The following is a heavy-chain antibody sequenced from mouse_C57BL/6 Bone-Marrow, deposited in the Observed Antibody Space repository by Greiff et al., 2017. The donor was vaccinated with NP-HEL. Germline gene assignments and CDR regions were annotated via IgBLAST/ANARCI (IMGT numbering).Heavy chain of an antibody. J-gene: IGHJ3*01. D-gene: IGHD2-2*01. CDR1: GYTFTSYG. CDR3: ARGRGYPFAY. V-gene: IGHV1-81*01. CDR2: IYPRSGNT. Sequence: VKLMESGAELARPGASVKLSCKASGYTFTSYGISWVKQRTGQGLEWIGEIYPRSGNTYYNEKFKGKATLTADKSSSTAYMELRSLTSEDSAVYFCARGRGYPFAYWGQGTLVTVSA.